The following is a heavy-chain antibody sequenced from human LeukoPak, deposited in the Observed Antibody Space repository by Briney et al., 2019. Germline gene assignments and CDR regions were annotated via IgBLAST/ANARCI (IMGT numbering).Heavy chain of an antibody. CDR3: ARVAAAGTDYFDY. CDR1: GFTFSSYA. Sequence: PRGSLRLSCAASGFTFSSYAMHWVRQAPGKGLEWVAVISYDGSNKYYADSVKGRFTISRDNAKNSLYLQMNSLRAEDTAVYYCARVAAAGTDYFDYWGQGTLVTVSS. V-gene: IGHV3-30-3*01. CDR2: ISYDGSNK. D-gene: IGHD6-13*01. J-gene: IGHJ4*02.